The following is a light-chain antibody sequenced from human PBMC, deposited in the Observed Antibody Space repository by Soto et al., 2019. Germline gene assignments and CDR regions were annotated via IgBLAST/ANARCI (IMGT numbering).Light chain of an antibody. CDR3: QQYDSTPPT. CDR1: QSVNSNY. CDR2: GAS. Sequence: EIVLTQSPGTLSLSPGERATLSCRASQSVNSNYLAWYQRKPGQAPRLLIYGASNRATDIPYRFSASGSGTDCTLTITRLEAEDFAVYYCQQYDSTPPTFGQGTKVEVK. J-gene: IGKJ1*01. V-gene: IGKV3-20*01.